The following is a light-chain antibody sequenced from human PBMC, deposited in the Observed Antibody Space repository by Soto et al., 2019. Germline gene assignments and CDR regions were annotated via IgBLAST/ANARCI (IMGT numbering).Light chain of an antibody. J-gene: IGKJ4*01. Sequence: DIQMTQSPSSLSASVGDRVTITCRASQSISIYLNWYQQKPGKAPILLVYAGSSLQGGVPSRFGGSGSGTDFTLTITSLQPEDFATYYRQQSYSTPTFGGGTKVDIK. CDR2: AGS. CDR3: QQSYSTPT. V-gene: IGKV1-39*01. CDR1: QSISIY.